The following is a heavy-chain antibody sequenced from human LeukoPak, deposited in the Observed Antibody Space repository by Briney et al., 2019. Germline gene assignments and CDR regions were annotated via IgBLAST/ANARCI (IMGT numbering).Heavy chain of an antibody. Sequence: GASVKVSCKASGGTFSSYAISWVRQAPGQGLEWMGRIIPILGIANYAQKFQGRVTITADKSTSTAYMELSSLRSEDTAVYYCASSPWLQNPFYFDYWGQGTLVTVSS. V-gene: IGHV1-69*04. CDR2: IIPILGIA. J-gene: IGHJ4*02. D-gene: IGHD5-24*01. CDR1: GGTFSSYA. CDR3: ASSPWLQNPFYFDY.